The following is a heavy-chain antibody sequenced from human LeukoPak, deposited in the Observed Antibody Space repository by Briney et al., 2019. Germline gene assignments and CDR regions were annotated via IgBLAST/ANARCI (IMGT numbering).Heavy chain of an antibody. CDR3: ASPYDYVWGAHYYMDV. V-gene: IGHV1-69*06. Sequence: SVKVSCKASGGTFSSHAISWVRQAPGQGLEWMGRIIPIFGTANYAQKFQGRVTITADKSTSTAYMELSSLRSEDTAVYYCASPYDYVWGAHYYMDVWGKGTTVTVSS. CDR1: GGTFSSHA. CDR2: IIPIFGTA. J-gene: IGHJ6*03. D-gene: IGHD3-16*01.